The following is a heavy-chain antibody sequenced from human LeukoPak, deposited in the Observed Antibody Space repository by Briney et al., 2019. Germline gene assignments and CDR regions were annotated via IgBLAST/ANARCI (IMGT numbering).Heavy chain of an antibody. CDR2: ISYDGSNK. V-gene: IGHV3-30*03. J-gene: IGHJ6*02. D-gene: IGHD3-16*02. Sequence: GGSLRLSCAASGFTFSSYGMHWVRQAPGKGLEWVAVISYDGSNKYYADSVKGRFTISRNNSKNTLYLQMNSLRAEDTAVYYCATPFVSSTPWDYSYYYGMDVWAKGPRSPSP. CDR3: ATPFVSSTPWDYSYYYGMDV. CDR1: GFTFSSYG.